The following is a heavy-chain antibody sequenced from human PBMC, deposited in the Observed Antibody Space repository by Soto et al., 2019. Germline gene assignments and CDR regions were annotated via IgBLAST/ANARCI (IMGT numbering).Heavy chain of an antibody. J-gene: IGHJ4*02. V-gene: IGHV3-23*01. CDR3: ATRPDFWSGYYLDY. CDR1: GFTFSSYA. D-gene: IGHD3-3*01. Sequence: GGSLRLSCAASGFTFSSYAMSWVRQAPGKGLEWVSAISGSGGSTYYADSVKGRFTISRDNSKNTLYLQMNSLRAEDTAVYYCATRPDFWSGYYLDYWGQGTLVTVSS. CDR2: ISGSGGST.